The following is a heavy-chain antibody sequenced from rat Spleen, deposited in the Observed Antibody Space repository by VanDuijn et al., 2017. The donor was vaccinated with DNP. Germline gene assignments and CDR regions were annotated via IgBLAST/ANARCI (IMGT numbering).Heavy chain of an antibody. D-gene: IGHD1-7*01. J-gene: IGHJ2*01. CDR1: GFSFRNFA. CDR3: TSHHTTGDFDY. Sequence: EVQLVESGGGLVQPGRSLRLSCAASGFSFRNFAMHWIRQAPKKGLEWVADIIYDGGRTYYRDSVKGRFTISRDNAKNTLYLQMDSLMSEDTATYYCTSHHTTGDFDYWGQGVMVTVSS. CDR2: IIYDGGRT. V-gene: IGHV5-19*01.